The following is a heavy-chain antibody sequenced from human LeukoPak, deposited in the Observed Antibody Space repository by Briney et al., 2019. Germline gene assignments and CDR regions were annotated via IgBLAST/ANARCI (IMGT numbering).Heavy chain of an antibody. D-gene: IGHD3-10*01. Sequence: GESLQISCKGSGYSFTSYWIGWVRQLPGKGLEWMGIIYPGDSDTRYSPSFQGQVTFSADKSISTAYLQWSSLKASDTAMYYCARRGYYYGSGSYYIDAFDIWGQGTMVTVSS. J-gene: IGHJ3*02. V-gene: IGHV5-51*01. CDR2: IYPGDSDT. CDR3: ARRGYYYGSGSYYIDAFDI. CDR1: GYSFTSYW.